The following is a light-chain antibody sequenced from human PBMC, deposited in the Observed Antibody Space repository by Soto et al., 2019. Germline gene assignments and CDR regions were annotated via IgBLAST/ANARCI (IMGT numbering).Light chain of an antibody. Sequence: ETVLTQSPGTLSLSPGERATLSCRASQSVGSSYLAWYQQKPGQAPRLLIYGASNRATGIPDRFSGSGSGTDFTLSISRLEPEDFAVYYCQQYGNSPLTFGGGTRLEIK. CDR1: QSVGSSY. J-gene: IGKJ5*01. CDR2: GAS. V-gene: IGKV3-20*01. CDR3: QQYGNSPLT.